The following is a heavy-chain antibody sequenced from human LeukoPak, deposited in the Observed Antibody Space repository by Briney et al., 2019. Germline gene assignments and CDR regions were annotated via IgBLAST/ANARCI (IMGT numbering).Heavy chain of an antibody. V-gene: IGHV3-30*04. CDR3: ARGSWYEDY. CDR1: GFTFSSYA. CDR2: ISYDGSNK. D-gene: IGHD6-13*01. Sequence: GGSLRLSCAASGFTFSSYAMHWVRQAPGKGLEWVAVISYDGSNKYYADSVKGRFTISRDNSKNTLYLQMNSLRAEDTAVYYCARGSWYEDYWGQGTLVTVSS. J-gene: IGHJ4*02.